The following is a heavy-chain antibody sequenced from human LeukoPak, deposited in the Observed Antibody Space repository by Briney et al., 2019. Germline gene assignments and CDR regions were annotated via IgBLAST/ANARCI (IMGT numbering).Heavy chain of an antibody. CDR1: GGSISSSSYY. D-gene: IGHD3-22*01. Sequence: SETLSLTCTVSGGSISSSSYYWGWIRQPPGTGLDWIGSIYYSGSTYYNPSLKSRFTISVDTSKNQFSLKLSSVTAADTAVYYCARGPYKYDGSGAFDIWGQGTMVTVSS. J-gene: IGHJ3*02. CDR3: ARGPYKYDGSGAFDI. CDR2: IYYSGST. V-gene: IGHV4-39*01.